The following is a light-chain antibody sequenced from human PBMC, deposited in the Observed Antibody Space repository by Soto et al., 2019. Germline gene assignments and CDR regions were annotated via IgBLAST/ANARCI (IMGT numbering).Light chain of an antibody. V-gene: IGLV2-23*01. J-gene: IGLJ3*02. CDR2: EGT. CDR3: CSYAGSSSVV. Sequence: QSALTQPASVSGSPGQSITISCTGTNNDIGSYKFVSWYQQHPGKAPKLMIYEGTKRPSGVSNRFSGSRSGNTASLTISGLRAEDEADYYCCSYAGSSSVVFGGGTKLTVL. CDR1: NNDIGSYKF.